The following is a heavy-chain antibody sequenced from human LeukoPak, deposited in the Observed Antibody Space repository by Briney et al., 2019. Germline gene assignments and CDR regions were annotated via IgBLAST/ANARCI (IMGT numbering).Heavy chain of an antibody. V-gene: IGHV4-39*01. CDR3: ARRRDVVGSPNGEFDY. J-gene: IGHJ4*02. Sequence: SQTLSLTCPVSAGSLSSSHYYWGWIRQPPGRGLEGIGRIYYSGRTYSTFFNPSLRSRVTISADTAQMQFSRKLSYVTAADTSVYFCARRRDVVGSPNGEFDYWGQGTLVTVSS. D-gene: IGHD2-2*01. CDR1: AGSLSSSHYY. CDR2: IYYSGRT.